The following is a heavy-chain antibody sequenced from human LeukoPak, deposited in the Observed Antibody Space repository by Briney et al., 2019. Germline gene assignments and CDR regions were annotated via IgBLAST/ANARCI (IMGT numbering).Heavy chain of an antibody. Sequence: GGSLRLSCAASGFSFSDFYMSWIRQAPGTGLEWISYIGTRSNPIYYADSVKGRFTISRDDAKNSLYLQMNSLRDEDTAVYFCAREARGSGRDFDYWGQGILVTVSS. CDR1: GFSFSDFY. D-gene: IGHD1-26*01. CDR2: IGTRSNPI. CDR3: AREARGSGRDFDY. V-gene: IGHV3-11*01. J-gene: IGHJ4*02.